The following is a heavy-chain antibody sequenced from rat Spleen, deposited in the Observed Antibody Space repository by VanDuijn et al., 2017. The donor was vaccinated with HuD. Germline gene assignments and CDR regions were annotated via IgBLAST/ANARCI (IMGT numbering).Heavy chain of an antibody. Sequence: EVQLVESDGGLVQPGRSLKLSCAASGFTFSDYYMAWVRQAPTKGLEWVATIIYDGSSTYYRDSVKGRFTISRDNAKSTLYLQMDSLRSEDTATYYCASGGYYGSYIYGWFAYWGQGTLVTVSS. J-gene: IGHJ3*01. CDR2: IIYDGSST. V-gene: IGHV5-29*01. CDR3: ASGGYYGSYIYGWFAY. D-gene: IGHD1-2*01. CDR1: GFTFSDYY.